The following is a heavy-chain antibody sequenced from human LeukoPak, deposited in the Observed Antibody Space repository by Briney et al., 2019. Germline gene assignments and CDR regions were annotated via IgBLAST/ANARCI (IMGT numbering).Heavy chain of an antibody. CDR2: IWYDGSNK. CDR3: ARGQVGATFGY. Sequence: PGGSLRLSCAASGFTFSSYGMHWVRQAPGKGLEWVAVIWYDGSNKYYADSVKGRFTISRDNAKNSLYLQMNSLRDADTAVYYCARGQVGATFGYWGQGTLVTVSS. J-gene: IGHJ4*02. D-gene: IGHD1-26*01. CDR1: GFTFSSYG. V-gene: IGHV3-33*01.